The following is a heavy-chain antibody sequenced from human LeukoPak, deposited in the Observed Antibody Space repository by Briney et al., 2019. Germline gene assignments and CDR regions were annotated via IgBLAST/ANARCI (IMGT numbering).Heavy chain of an antibody. CDR1: GFSFSSYA. CDR2: IYSGGST. CDR3: ARGPDS. Sequence: GGSLRLSCAASGFSFSSYAMSWVRQAPGKGLEWVSVIYSGGSTYYADSVKGRFTISRDNSKNTLYLQMNSLRAEDTAVYYCARGPDSWGQGTLVTVSS. V-gene: IGHV3-53*01. J-gene: IGHJ5*01.